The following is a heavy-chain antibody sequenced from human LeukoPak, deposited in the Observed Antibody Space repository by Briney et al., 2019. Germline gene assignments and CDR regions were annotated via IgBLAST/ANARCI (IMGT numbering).Heavy chain of an antibody. J-gene: IGHJ4*02. CDR1: GFTFSSYS. Sequence: GGSLSLSCAASGFTFSSYSMNWVRQAPGKGLEWVSSISSSSSYIYYADSVKGRFTISRDNAKNSLYLQMNSLRAEDTAVYYCARVPSGYYYDSSGYSWGQGTLVTVSS. CDR3: ARVPSGYYYDSSGYS. V-gene: IGHV3-21*01. CDR2: ISSSSSYI. D-gene: IGHD3-22*01.